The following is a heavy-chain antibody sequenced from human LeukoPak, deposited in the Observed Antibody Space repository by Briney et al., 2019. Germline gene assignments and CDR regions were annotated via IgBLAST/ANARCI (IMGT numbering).Heavy chain of an antibody. CDR2: IYVSGTT. CDR1: GGSINNYH. Sequence: SETLSLTCSVSGGSINNYHWSWIRQPPGKGLEWRGNIYVSGTTNYNSSLKSRLTISVDTFKNQLSLNLQSVTAADTAMYYCARHRYDTGGKKGVNWFDPWGQETLVTVSS. D-gene: IGHD4-23*01. J-gene: IGHJ5*02. V-gene: IGHV4-59*01. CDR3: ARHRYDTGGKKGVNWFDP.